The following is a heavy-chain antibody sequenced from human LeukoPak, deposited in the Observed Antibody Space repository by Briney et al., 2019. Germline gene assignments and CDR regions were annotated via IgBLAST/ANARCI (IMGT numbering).Heavy chain of an antibody. D-gene: IGHD5-18*01. Sequence: SETLSLTCAVYGGSFSGYYGSWIRQPPGKGLEWIGEINHSGSTNYNPSLKSRVTISVDTSKNQFSLKLSSVTAADTAVYYCARDLGYFDAFDIWGQGTMVTVSS. J-gene: IGHJ3*02. CDR1: GGSFSGYY. CDR3: ARDLGYFDAFDI. V-gene: IGHV4-34*01. CDR2: INHSGST.